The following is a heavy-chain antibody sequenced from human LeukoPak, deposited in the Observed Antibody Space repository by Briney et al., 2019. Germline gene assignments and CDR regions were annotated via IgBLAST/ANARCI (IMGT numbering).Heavy chain of an antibody. D-gene: IGHD6-19*01. CDR1: GGSIGGHTFY. CDR2: IYYNGNT. V-gene: IGHV4-39*01. CDR3: ARLTALAGHRGAFDI. Sequence: PSETLSLTCNVSGGSIGGHTFYWGWIRQPPGKGLEWIATIYYNGNTFYNPSLKSRVAISIDMSKSQFSLHLSSVTAADTAIYYCARLTALAGHRGAFDIWGQGALVTVSS. J-gene: IGHJ4*02.